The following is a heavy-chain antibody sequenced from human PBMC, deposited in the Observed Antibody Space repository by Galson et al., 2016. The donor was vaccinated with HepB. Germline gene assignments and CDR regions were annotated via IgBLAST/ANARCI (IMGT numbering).Heavy chain of an antibody. CDR2: ISGSGDIT. Sequence: SLRLSCAASGFTFNTYAMSWVRQAPGKGLEWVSSISGSGDITYNADSVKGRFTISRDNPKHTVFLQMNSLRVEDTAVYYCAKGGYYGSGVPWGFDYWGQGTLVTASS. V-gene: IGHV3-23*01. J-gene: IGHJ4*02. D-gene: IGHD3-10*01. CDR1: GFTFNTYA. CDR3: AKGGYYGSGVPWGFDY.